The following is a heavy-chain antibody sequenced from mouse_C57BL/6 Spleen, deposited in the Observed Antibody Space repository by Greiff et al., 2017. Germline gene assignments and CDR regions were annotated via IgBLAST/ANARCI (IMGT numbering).Heavy chain of an antibody. V-gene: IGHV7-3*01. J-gene: IGHJ4*01. Sequence: EVMLVESGGGLVQPGGSLSLSCAASGFTFTDYYMSWVRQPPWKALEWLGFIRNKANGYTTEYSASVKGRFTISRDNSQSILYLQMNALRAEDSATYYCARSLYSKGDAMDYWGQGTSVTVSS. CDR1: GFTFTDYY. D-gene: IGHD2-5*01. CDR3: ARSLYSKGDAMDY. CDR2: IRNKANGYTT.